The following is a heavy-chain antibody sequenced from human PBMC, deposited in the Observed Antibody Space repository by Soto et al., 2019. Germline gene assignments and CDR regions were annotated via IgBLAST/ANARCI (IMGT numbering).Heavy chain of an antibody. D-gene: IGHD3-16*01. Sequence: GGSLRLSCAASGFTFSNAWMSWVRQAPGKGLEWVGRIKSKTDGGTTDYAAPVKGRFTISRDDSKNTLYLQTNSLKTEDTAVYYCTHPVDDYIWGSSPPDAFDIWGQGTMVTVSS. CDR3: THPVDDYIWGSSPPDAFDI. CDR2: IKSKTDGGTT. V-gene: IGHV3-15*01. J-gene: IGHJ3*02. CDR1: GFTFSNAW.